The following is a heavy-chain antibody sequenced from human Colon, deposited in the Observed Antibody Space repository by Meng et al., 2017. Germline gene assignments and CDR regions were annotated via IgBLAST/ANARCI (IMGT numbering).Heavy chain of an antibody. CDR3: ARRYCSGGSCYLYWFDP. D-gene: IGHD2-15*01. V-gene: IGHV5-51*01. Sequence: TVSCKGSGYSFTSYWIGWVRQMPGKGLEWMGIIYPGDSDTIYSPSFQGQVTISADKSISTAYLQWSSLKASDTAMYYCARRYCSGGSCYLYWFDPWGQGTLVTVSS. J-gene: IGHJ5*02. CDR1: GYSFTSYW. CDR2: IYPGDSDT.